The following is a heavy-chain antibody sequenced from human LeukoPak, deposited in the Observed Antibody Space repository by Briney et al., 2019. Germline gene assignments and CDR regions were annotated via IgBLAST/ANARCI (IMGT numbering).Heavy chain of an antibody. Sequence: AGGSLRLSCAASGFTFSDSYMSWIRQAPGRGPEWVSYISSSDSTTSYADSVKGRFTISRDNAKNSLYLQMNSLRAEDTAVYYCARGHTMIFFWGQGTLVTVSS. D-gene: IGHD3/OR15-3a*01. J-gene: IGHJ4*02. CDR3: ARGHTMIFF. CDR2: ISSSDSTT. CDR1: GFTFSDSY. V-gene: IGHV3-11*01.